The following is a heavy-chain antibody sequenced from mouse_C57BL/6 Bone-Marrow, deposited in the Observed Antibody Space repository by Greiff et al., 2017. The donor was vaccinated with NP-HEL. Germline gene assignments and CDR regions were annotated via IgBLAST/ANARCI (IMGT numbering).Heavy chain of an antibody. J-gene: IGHJ2*01. CDR2: IHPSDSDT. CDR3: AIPNYSDYVGY. CDR1: GYTFTSYW. Sequence: VQLQQSGAELVKPGASVKVSCKASGYTFTSYWMHWVKQRPGQGLEWIGRIHPSDSDTNYNQKFKGKATLTVDKSSSTAYMQLSSLTPEDSAVYYCAIPNYSDYVGYWGQGTTLTVSS. V-gene: IGHV1-74*01. D-gene: IGHD2-13*01.